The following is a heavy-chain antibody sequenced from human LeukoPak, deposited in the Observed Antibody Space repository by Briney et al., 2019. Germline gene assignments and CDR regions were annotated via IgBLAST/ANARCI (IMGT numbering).Heavy chain of an antibody. Sequence: GGSLRLSCAASGFTFSSYWMSCVRQAPGKGLEWVANIKQDGSEKYYVDSVKGRFTISRDNAKNSLDLQMNSLRAEYTAVYYCASTYSDFWSGYYPLDYWCQGTLVTVSS. J-gene: IGHJ4*02. D-gene: IGHD3-3*01. CDR1: GFTFSSYW. CDR2: IKQDGSEK. CDR3: ASTYSDFWSGYYPLDY. V-gene: IGHV3-7*01.